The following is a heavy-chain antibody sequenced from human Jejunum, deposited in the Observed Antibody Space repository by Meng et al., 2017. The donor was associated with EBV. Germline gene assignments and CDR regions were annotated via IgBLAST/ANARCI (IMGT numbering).Heavy chain of an antibody. CDR2: VYYSGTT. CDR1: GDSVSSGSNY. V-gene: IGHV4-61*01. D-gene: IGHD6-6*01. J-gene: IGHJ4*02. Sequence: QVRLQEVGPGPGKPPETLVLPGTVSGDSVSSGSNYWSWIRQPPGKRLEWIGYVYYSGTTNYNPSLKSRVTMSVDTSKNQFSLNLTSVTAADTAMYYCARDLYSHSSAGFDFWGRGTLVTVSS. CDR3: ARDLYSHSSAGFDF.